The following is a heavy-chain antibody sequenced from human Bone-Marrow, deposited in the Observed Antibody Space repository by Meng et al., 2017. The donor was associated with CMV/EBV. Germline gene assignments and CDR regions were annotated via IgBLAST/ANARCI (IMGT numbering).Heavy chain of an antibody. D-gene: IGHD5-18*01. CDR2: IRYDGSNK. V-gene: IGHV3-30*02. J-gene: IGHJ6*02. CDR3: AKDLAYSYVIHYYYGMDV. CDR1: GFTFSSYG. Sequence: GESLKISCAASGFTFSSYGMHWVRQAPGKGLEWVAFIRYDGSNKYYADSVKGRFTISRDNSKNTLYLQMNSLRAEDTAVYYCAKDLAYSYVIHYYYGMDVWGQGTTVTVSS.